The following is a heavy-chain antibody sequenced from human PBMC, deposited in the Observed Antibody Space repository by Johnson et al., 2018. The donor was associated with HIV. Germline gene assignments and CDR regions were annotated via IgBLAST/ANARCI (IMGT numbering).Heavy chain of an antibody. D-gene: IGHD6-6*01. V-gene: IGHV3-13*01. CDR2: IGTAGDT. Sequence: MLLVESGGGLVQPGGSLRLSCAASGFTFSSYDMHWVRQATGKGLEWVSAIGTAGDTYYPGSVKGRFTISRDNAKNSLYLHMNSLRAEDTALYYCAKDRGLSIAARGGAFDIWGQGTMVTVSS. CDR1: GFTFSSYD. J-gene: IGHJ3*02. CDR3: AKDRGLSIAARGGAFDI.